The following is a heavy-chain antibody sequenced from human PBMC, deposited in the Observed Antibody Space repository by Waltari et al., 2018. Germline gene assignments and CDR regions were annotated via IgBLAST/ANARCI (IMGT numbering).Heavy chain of an antibody. J-gene: IGHJ4*02. CDR2: RWYDGTNK. V-gene: IGHV3-33*01. Sequence: QVQLVESGGGVVQPGRSLRLSCAASGFTFSSYGMHWVRQAPGKGLEWVAVRWYDGTNKDYADSVKGRFTSSRDNSKNTLYLQMNSRRAEDTAVYYCARGGNNWNYRSYFDYWGQGALVTVSS. D-gene: IGHD1-7*01. CDR3: ARGGNNWNYRSYFDY. CDR1: GFTFSSYG.